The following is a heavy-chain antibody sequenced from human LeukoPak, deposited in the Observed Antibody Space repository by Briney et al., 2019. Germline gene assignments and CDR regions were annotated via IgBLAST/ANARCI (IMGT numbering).Heavy chain of an antibody. CDR2: ISAYNGNT. V-gene: IGHV1-18*01. Sequence: ASVKVSCKASGYTFTSYGISWVRQAPGQGLEWMGWISAYNGNTNYAQKLQGRVTMTTDTSTSTALMELRSLRSDDTAVYYCARSEKAYCGGVCDNYHMDVWGKGTTVTASS. D-gene: IGHD2-21*02. J-gene: IGHJ6*03. CDR3: ARSEKAYCGGVCDNYHMDV. CDR1: GYTFTSYG.